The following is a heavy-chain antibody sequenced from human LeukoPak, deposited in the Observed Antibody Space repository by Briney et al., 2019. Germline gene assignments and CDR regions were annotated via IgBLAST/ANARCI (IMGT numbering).Heavy chain of an antibody. V-gene: IGHV3-13*01. D-gene: IGHD6-13*01. CDR2: IGPAGDT. CDR1: GFTFSTYD. Sequence: PGGSLRLSCVASGFTFSTYDMHWVRQTTGKGLEWVSGIGPAGDTYYPGSVKGRFTISRANAKNSLYLQMNSLRAGDTAVYYCAREGSRRRIDVWGQGTTVTVSS. CDR3: AREGSRRRIDV. J-gene: IGHJ6*02.